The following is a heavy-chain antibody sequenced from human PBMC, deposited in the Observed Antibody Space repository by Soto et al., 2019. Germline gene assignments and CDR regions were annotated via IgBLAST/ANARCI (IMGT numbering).Heavy chain of an antibody. V-gene: IGHV4-39*01. D-gene: IGHD2-2*01. CDR3: ARFGDGVVPHNGFDP. CDR2: IYYSGST. CDR1: GGSISSSSYY. J-gene: IGHJ5*02. Sequence: QLQLQESGPGLVKPSETLSLTCTVSGGSISSSSYYWGWIRQPPGQGLEWIGSIYYSGSTYYNPSLKSRVTISVDTSKNQCSLKLSSVTAADTAVYYCARFGDGVVPHNGFDPWGQGTLVTVSS.